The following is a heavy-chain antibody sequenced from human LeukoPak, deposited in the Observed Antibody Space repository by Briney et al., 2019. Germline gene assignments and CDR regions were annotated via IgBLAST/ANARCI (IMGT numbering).Heavy chain of an antibody. D-gene: IGHD3-10*01. V-gene: IGHV3-53*01. Sequence: PGGSLRLSCAVSGLTVSNNYMSWVRQAPGKGLEWVSVMYSGGTTHYADSVKGRFTISRDNAKNSLYLQMNSLRAEDTAVYYCARVSMGSQIGYWGQETLVTVSS. CDR3: ARVSMGSQIGY. CDR1: GLTVSNNY. CDR2: MYSGGTT. J-gene: IGHJ4*02.